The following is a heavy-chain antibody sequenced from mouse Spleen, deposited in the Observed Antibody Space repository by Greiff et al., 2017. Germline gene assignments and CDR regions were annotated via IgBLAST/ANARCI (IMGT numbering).Heavy chain of an antibody. CDR3: ATKGDGYLIYYAMDY. V-gene: IGHV1S135*01. D-gene: IGHD2-3*01. CDR2: IDPFNGGT. CDR1: GYSFTSYY. J-gene: IGHJ4*01. Sequence: VQLQQSGPELMKPGASVKISCKASGYSFTSYYMHWVKQSHGKSLEWIGYIDPFNGGTSYNQKLKCKATLTVDKSSSTAYMHLSSLTSEDSAVYYCATKGDGYLIYYAMDYWGQGTSVTVSS.